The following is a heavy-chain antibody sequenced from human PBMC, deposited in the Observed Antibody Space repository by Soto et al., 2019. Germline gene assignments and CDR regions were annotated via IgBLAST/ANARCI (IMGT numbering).Heavy chain of an antibody. CDR3: ARVGHFWSGYYSYYYYYMDV. Sequence: ASVKVSCKASGYTFTSYDINWVRQATGQGLEWMGWMNPNSGNTGYAQKFQGRVTMTRNTSISTAYMELSSLRSEDTAVYYCARVGHFWSGYYSYYYYYMDVWGKGTTVTVSS. V-gene: IGHV1-8*01. J-gene: IGHJ6*03. CDR2: MNPNSGNT. D-gene: IGHD3-3*02. CDR1: GYTFTSYD.